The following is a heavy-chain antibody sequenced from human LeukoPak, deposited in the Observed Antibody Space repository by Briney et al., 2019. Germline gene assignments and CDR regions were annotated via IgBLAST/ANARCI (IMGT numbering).Heavy chain of an antibody. CDR2: IYPDDSDT. Sequence: GESLKISCKGSGYSFTSYWIGRVRQMPGKGLEWVGIIYPDDSDTGYSPSFQDQVTISADKSISTAYLQWSSLKASDTAMYYCARHYPGGDYFIDYWGQGTLVTVSS. CDR1: GYSFTSYW. J-gene: IGHJ4*02. CDR3: ARHYPGGDYFIDY. D-gene: IGHD4-17*01. V-gene: IGHV5-51*01.